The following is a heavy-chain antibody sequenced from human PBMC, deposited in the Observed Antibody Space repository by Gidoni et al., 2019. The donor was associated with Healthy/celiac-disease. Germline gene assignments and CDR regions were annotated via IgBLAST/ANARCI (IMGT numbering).Heavy chain of an antibody. CDR1: GFTVSSYA. V-gene: IGHV3-23*01. CDR2: ISGSGGST. Sequence: EVQLLESGGGLVQPGGSLRLSCAASGFTVSSYAMSWVRQAQGKGLEWVSVISGSGGSTYYADSVKGRFTISRDNSKNTLYLKMNSLRAEDTAVYYCAKTRGYYYDSSGYYPFDYWGQGTLVTVSS. D-gene: IGHD3-22*01. CDR3: AKTRGYYYDSSGYYPFDY. J-gene: IGHJ4*02.